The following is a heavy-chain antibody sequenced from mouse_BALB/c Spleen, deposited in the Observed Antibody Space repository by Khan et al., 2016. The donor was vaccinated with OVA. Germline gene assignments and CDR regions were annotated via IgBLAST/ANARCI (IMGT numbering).Heavy chain of an antibody. J-gene: IGHJ3*01. V-gene: IGHV1-80*01. D-gene: IGHD2-3*01. CDR1: GHAFSNYW. CDR2: IYPGEANT. Sequence: QVQLQQPGAELVRPGSSVKISCKASGHAFSNYWMNWVKQRPGQGLEWIGQIYPGEANTNYNGKFKGKVTLTVDKSSSTAYMQLSSLTSEDSAVXFCAREGYDGYYRAWFAYWGQGTLVTVSA. CDR3: AREGYDGYYRAWFAY.